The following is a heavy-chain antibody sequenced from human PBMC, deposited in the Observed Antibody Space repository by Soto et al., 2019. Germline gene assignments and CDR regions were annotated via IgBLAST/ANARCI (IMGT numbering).Heavy chain of an antibody. J-gene: IGHJ6*02. CDR1: GFTFSSYA. D-gene: IGHD6-19*01. CDR2: ISGSGGST. CDR3: AKEDSSGSYYYHYGMDV. Sequence: GGSLRLSCAASGFTFSSYAMSWVRQAPGKGLEWVSAISGSGGSTYYADSVKGRFTISRDNSKNTLYLQMNSLRAEDTAVYYCAKEDSSGSYYYHYGMDVWGQGTTVTVPS. V-gene: IGHV3-23*01.